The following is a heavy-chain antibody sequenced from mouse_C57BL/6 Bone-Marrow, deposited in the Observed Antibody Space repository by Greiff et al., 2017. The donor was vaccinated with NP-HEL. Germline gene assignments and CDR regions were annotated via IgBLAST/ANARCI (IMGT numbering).Heavy chain of an antibody. V-gene: IGHV1-81*01. CDR2: IYPRSGNT. CDR1: GYTFTSYG. CDR3: AREGAYYYGSRGFAY. J-gene: IGHJ3*01. D-gene: IGHD1-1*01. Sequence: VQLQQSGAELARPGASVKLSCKASGYTFTSYGISWVKQRTGQGLEWIGEIYPRSGNTYYNEKFKGKATLTADKSSSTAYMELRSLTSEDSAVYFCAREGAYYYGSRGFAYWGQGTLVTVSA.